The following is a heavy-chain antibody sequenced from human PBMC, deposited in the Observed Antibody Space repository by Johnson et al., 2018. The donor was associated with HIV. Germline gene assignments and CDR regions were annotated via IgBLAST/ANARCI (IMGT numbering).Heavy chain of an antibody. V-gene: IGHV3-11*01. CDR2: ISSSGSTI. CDR3: AKVKGVGPDYAFDI. J-gene: IGHJ3*02. CDR1: GFTFSDYY. Sequence: QVQLVESGGGLVQSGGSLRLSCAASGFTFSDYYMSWIRQAPGKGLEWVSYISSSGSTIYYADSVKGRFTISRDNAKNTLYLQMNRLRVEDTAVYYCAKVKGVGPDYAFDIWGQGTMVTVSS. D-gene: IGHD2-21*02.